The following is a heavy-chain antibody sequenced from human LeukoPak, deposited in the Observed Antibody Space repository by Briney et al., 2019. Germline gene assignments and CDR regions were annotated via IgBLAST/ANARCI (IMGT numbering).Heavy chain of an antibody. J-gene: IGHJ4*02. V-gene: IGHV3-23*01. D-gene: IGHD6-13*01. Sequence: TGGSLRLSCAASGFTFSSYGMSWVRQAPGKGLEWVSAISGSGGSTYYADSVKGRFTISRDNSKNTLYLQMNSLRAEDTAVYYCARVGSSFDFDYWGQGTLVTVSS. CDR2: ISGSGGST. CDR3: ARVGSSFDFDY. CDR1: GFTFSSYG.